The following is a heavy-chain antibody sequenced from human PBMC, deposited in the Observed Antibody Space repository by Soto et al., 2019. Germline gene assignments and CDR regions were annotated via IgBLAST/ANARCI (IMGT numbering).Heavy chain of an antibody. Sequence: QVQLVQSGAEVKKPGSSVKVSCKASGGTFSSYAISWVRQAPGQGLEWMGGIIPIFGTANYAQKFQGRVKSTADESTSTAYMELSSLRSEDTAVYYCARGLYFSSTSCYTGGGYYYYYGMDFWGQGTTVTVSS. CDR1: GGTFSSYA. D-gene: IGHD2-2*02. V-gene: IGHV1-69*01. CDR2: IIPIFGTA. J-gene: IGHJ6*02. CDR3: ARGLYFSSTSCYTGGGYYYYYGMDF.